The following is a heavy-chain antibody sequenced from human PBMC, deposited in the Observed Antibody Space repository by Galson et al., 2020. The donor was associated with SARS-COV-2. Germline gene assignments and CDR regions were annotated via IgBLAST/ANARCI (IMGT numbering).Heavy chain of an antibody. CDR3: ARASRRPQGYLSTVGELFSTSFDP. J-gene: IGHJ5*02. Sequence: SETLSLTCTVSGGSITSGDSYWGWVRQPPGKGLEWIGYISYRGSTYYKSSLKSRVTISVDTSKNHISLKVNSMTAADTAVYYCARASRRPQGYLSTVGELFSTSFDPWGQGTLVTVSS. V-gene: IGHV4-30-4*08. CDR1: GGSITSGDSY. CDR2: ISYRGST. D-gene: IGHD3-10*01.